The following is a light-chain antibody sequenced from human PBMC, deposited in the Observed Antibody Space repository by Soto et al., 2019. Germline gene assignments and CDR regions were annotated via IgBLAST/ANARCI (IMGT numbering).Light chain of an antibody. CDR2: DAS. CDR3: QQYGTSPYT. CDR1: QSIRSRY. V-gene: IGKV3-20*01. J-gene: IGKJ2*01. Sequence: EIVLTQSPGTLSLSPGERATLSCRASQSIRSRYLAWYQKKPVQAPRLLIYDASSRATGIPDRFSGSGSGTDFTLTISRLEPEDFAVYYCQQYGTSPYTFGQGTKLEIK.